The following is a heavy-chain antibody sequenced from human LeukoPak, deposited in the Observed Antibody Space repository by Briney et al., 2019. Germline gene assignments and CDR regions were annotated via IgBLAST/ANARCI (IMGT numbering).Heavy chain of an antibody. CDR1: GFTFSSYW. V-gene: IGHV3-7*01. CDR2: IKQDGSEK. Sequence: GGSLRLSCAASGFTFSSYWMSWVRQAPGKGLKRVANIKQDGSEKYYVDSVKGRFTTSRDNAKNSLYLQMNSLRAEDTAVYYCARDRYYYDSSGYYHDYWGRGTLVTVSS. J-gene: IGHJ4*02. CDR3: ARDRYYYDSSGYYHDY. D-gene: IGHD3-22*01.